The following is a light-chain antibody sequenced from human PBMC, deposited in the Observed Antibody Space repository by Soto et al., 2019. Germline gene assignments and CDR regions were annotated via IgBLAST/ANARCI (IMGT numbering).Light chain of an antibody. J-gene: IGLJ1*01. CDR1: SSNIGAGYD. Sequence: QSVLTQPPSVSGAPGQRVTISCTGSSSNIGAGYDVHWYQQLPGTAPKLLIYGNSHRPSGVPDRFSGSKSGTSASLAITGLQAEDEADYYCHSYDSSLSGYVFGTGTKLTVL. V-gene: IGLV1-40*01. CDR2: GNS. CDR3: HSYDSSLSGYV.